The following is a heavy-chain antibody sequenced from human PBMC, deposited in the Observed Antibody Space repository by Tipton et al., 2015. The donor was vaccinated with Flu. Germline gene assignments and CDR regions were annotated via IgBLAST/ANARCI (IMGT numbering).Heavy chain of an antibody. CDR1: GGSISRYY. D-gene: IGHD2-2*01. CDR3: ARGRDAYCSSTSCYDYYYFYGMDV. J-gene: IGHJ6*02. V-gene: IGHV4-4*07. CDR2: THTNGNT. Sequence: TLSLTCTVSGGSISRYYWSWIRQSVGKGPEWIGRTHTNGNTNYNSSFGSRLTMSVDTSKNQFSLKLSSMTAADTAVYYCARGRDAYCSSTSCYDYYYFYGMDVWGQGTTVTVSS.